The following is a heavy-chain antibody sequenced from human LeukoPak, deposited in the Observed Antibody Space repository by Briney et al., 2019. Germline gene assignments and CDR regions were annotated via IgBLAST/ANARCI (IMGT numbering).Heavy chain of an antibody. Sequence: AEPLSLTCTVSGGSISSSNDNWGWIRQPPGKGLEGIGSLYYWEIPYYNPPVMSRVTMSVTTSKNQFTLRLSSVTAADTAMYYCARQGRATVVMYMDDWGKGTTVTVSS. CDR1: GGSISSSNDN. CDR2: LYYWEIP. V-gene: IGHV4-39*01. J-gene: IGHJ6*03. D-gene: IGHD4-23*01. CDR3: ARQGRATVVMYMDD.